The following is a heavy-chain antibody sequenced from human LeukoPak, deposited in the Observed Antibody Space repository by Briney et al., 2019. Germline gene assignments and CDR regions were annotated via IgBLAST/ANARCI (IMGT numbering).Heavy chain of an antibody. Sequence: GGSLRLSCAASGFTFSDYYMSWIRQAPGKGLEWVSYIGSSGSTIYYADSVKGRFTISRDNAKNSLYLQMNSLRAEDTAVYYCARDRYVGVTTAGDSDSWGQGTLVTVSS. CDR2: IGSSGSTI. CDR3: ARDRYVGVTTAGDSDS. D-gene: IGHD1-26*01. J-gene: IGHJ4*02. CDR1: GFTFSDYY. V-gene: IGHV3-11*01.